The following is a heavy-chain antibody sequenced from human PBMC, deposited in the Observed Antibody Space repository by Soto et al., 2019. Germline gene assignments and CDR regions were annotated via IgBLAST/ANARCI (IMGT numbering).Heavy chain of an antibody. V-gene: IGHV3-30-3*01. CDR1: GFTFNNYA. Sequence: QVQLVESGGGVVQPGRSLRLSCAASGFTFNNYALHWVRQAPGKGLEWLAVISYDGANRYYADSVKCRFTISRDSFKGSLYLQLNSLRAEDTAVYFCARGGYCNRTRCYSCGMDVWGQGTTVSVSS. D-gene: IGHD2-2*03. CDR2: ISYDGANR. J-gene: IGHJ6*02. CDR3: ARGGYCNRTRCYSCGMDV.